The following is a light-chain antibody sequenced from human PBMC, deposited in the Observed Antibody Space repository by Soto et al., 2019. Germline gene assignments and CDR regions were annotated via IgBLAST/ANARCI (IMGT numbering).Light chain of an antibody. CDR2: GAS. CDR3: QQYGGSPTYT. V-gene: IGKV3-20*01. J-gene: IGKJ2*01. Sequence: ENVLTQSPGTLSLSPGERATLSCRASQSVSSTYFAWYQQKPGQAPRLLIYGASSRATGIPDRFSGSGSGTDSTLTISRLEPEDFAVYSCQQYGGSPTYTFGQGTKLELK. CDR1: QSVSSTY.